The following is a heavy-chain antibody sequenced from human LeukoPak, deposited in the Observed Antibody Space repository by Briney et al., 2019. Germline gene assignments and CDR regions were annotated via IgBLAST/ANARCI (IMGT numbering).Heavy chain of an antibody. CDR2: ISFYNGDT. Sequence: GASVKVSCKASGYTFTGYYMHWVRQAPGQGLVWMGWISFYNGDTLYAQNFQGRLTVTTDTSTSTAYMELTSLTSDDTAIYFCARDRDGAAVIVTWGQGSLVTVSS. CDR1: GYTFTGYY. J-gene: IGHJ5*02. V-gene: IGHV1-18*04. CDR3: ARDRDGAAVIVT. D-gene: IGHD5-24*01.